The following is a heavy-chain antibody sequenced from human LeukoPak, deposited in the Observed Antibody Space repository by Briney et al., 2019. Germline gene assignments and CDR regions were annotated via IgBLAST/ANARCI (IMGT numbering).Heavy chain of an antibody. CDR1: EFTFTNYA. CDR2: ISGNGGSI. CDR3: AKDEGSGWSGRLDP. Sequence: GGSLRLSCAASEFTFTNYAMSWVRQAPGKGLEWVSAISGNGGSIFYADSVKGRFTISRDNSKNTMYLHMDSLRAEDTAVYFCAKDEGSGWSGRLDPWGQGTLVTVSS. V-gene: IGHV3-23*01. J-gene: IGHJ5*02. D-gene: IGHD6-19*01.